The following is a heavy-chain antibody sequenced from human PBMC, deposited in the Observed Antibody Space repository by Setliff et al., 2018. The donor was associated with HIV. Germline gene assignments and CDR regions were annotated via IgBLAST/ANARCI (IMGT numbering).Heavy chain of an antibody. Sequence: ASVKVSCKASGYTFTSYDINWVRQATGQGLEWMGWMNPNSGNTGYAQKFQGRVTITRNTSISTAYMELSSLRSEDTAVYYCARESEVGAGWCFDLWGRGTLVTVSS. J-gene: IGHJ2*01. CDR2: MNPNSGNT. CDR3: ARESEVGAGWCFDL. V-gene: IGHV1-8*03. CDR1: GYTFTSYD. D-gene: IGHD1-26*01.